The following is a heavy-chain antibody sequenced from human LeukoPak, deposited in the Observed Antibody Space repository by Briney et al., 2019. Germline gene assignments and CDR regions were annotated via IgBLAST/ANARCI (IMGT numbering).Heavy chain of an antibody. CDR1: GGSFSGYY. CDR3: ARRAARKTAARYYMDV. D-gene: IGHD1-14*01. J-gene: IGHJ6*03. Sequence: PSETLSLTCAVYGGSFSGYYWSWIRQPPGKGLEWIGEINHSGSTNYNPSPKSRVTISVDTSKNQFSLKLSSVTAADTAVYCCARRAARKTAARYYMDVWGKGTTVTVSS. V-gene: IGHV4-34*01. CDR2: INHSGST.